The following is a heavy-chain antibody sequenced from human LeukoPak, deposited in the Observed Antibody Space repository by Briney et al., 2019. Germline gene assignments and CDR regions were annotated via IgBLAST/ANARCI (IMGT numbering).Heavy chain of an antibody. V-gene: IGHV1-18*01. CDR2: ISGYNGDT. Sequence: ASVKVSCKASGYTFISYGINWVRQAPGQGLEWMGWISGYNGDTKYGQKLQVRVTMTTDTSTSTAYMEVRSLRSDDTAVYYCARDRTMVRGADNYGMDVWGHGTTVTVSS. CDR1: GYTFISYG. CDR3: ARDRTMVRGADNYGMDV. J-gene: IGHJ6*02. D-gene: IGHD3-10*01.